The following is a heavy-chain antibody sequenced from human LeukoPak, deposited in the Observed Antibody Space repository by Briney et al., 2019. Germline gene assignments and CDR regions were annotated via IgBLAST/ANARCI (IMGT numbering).Heavy chain of an antibody. CDR1: GYTFTGYY. Sequence: ASVKVSCKASGYTFTGYYMHWVRQAPGQGLEWMAWINPNGGGTYYAQNFHDRITMTRDTSISTAYMELSRLRSDDTAIYYCARANALYCSSTSCLFDYWGQGTLVTVSS. CDR3: ARANALYCSSTSCLFDY. J-gene: IGHJ4*02. V-gene: IGHV1-2*02. D-gene: IGHD2-2*01. CDR2: INPNGGGT.